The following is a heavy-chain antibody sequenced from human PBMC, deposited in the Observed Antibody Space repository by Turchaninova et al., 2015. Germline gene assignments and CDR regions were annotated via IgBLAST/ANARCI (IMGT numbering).Heavy chain of an antibody. V-gene: IGHV4-34*01. CDR2: INHSGST. CDR3: ARGGVGATTAFDI. Sequence: QVQLQQWGAGLLKPSETLSLTCAVYGGSFSGYYWSWIRQPPGKGLEWIWEINHSGSTNYNPSLKSRVTISVDTSKNQFSLKLNSVTAADTAVYYCARGGVGATTAFDIWGQGTMVTASS. J-gene: IGHJ3*02. CDR1: GGSFSGYY. D-gene: IGHD1-26*01.